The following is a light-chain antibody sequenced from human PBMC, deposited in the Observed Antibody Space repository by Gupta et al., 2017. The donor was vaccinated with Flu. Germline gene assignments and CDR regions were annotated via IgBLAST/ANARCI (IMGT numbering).Light chain of an antibody. CDR2: GAS. CDR3: QQYGSSLGT. J-gene: IGKJ2*01. Sequence: ERATLSCRASQSVSSSYLAWYQQKPGQAPRLLIYGASSRATGIPDRFSGSGFATDFTLTISRLEPEDFAVYYCQQYGSSLGTFGQGTELEIK. CDR1: QSVSSSY. V-gene: IGKV3-20*01.